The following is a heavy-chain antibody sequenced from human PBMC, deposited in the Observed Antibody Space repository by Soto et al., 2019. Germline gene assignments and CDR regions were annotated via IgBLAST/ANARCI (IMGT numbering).Heavy chain of an antibody. CDR2: INPSGGST. V-gene: IGHV1-46*03. CDR3: GRRPCCGYSSRVDY. CDR1: GYTFTTYY. Sequence: QVQLVQSGAEVKKPGASVKVSCKASGYTFTTYYMHWVRQAPGQGLEWMGIINPSGGSTSYAQNFQGRVTLTRVTSTSTVYMELSSLRSEDTAVYYCGRRPCCGYSSRVDYWGQGTLVTVAS. J-gene: IGHJ4*02. D-gene: IGHD5-18*01.